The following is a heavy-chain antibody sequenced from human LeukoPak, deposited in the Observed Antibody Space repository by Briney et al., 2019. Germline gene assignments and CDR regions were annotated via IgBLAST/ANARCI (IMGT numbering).Heavy chain of an antibody. Sequence: ASVKLSCKASGYTFTGYYMHWVRRAPGQGLEWMGWINPNSGSTNYAQKFQGRGTMTRDTSISTAYMEVSRLRSDDTAVYYCARDYDILTGYSLSWFDPWGQGTLVTVSS. CDR2: INPNSGST. J-gene: IGHJ5*02. CDR3: ARDYDILTGYSLSWFDP. D-gene: IGHD3-9*01. CDR1: GYTFTGYY. V-gene: IGHV1-2*02.